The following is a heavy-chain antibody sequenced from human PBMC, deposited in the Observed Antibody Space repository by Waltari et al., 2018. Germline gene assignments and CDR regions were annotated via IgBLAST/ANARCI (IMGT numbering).Heavy chain of an antibody. J-gene: IGHJ3*02. CDR3: ARAPGACRGCGI. CDR1: GGSFCGYY. Sequence: QVQLQQWGAGLLKPSETLSLPCAVYGGSFCGYYWSWIRQPPGKGLEWIGEINHSGSTNYNPSLKSRVTISVDTSKNQFSLKLSSVTAADTAVYYCARAPGACRGCGIWGQGTMVTVSS. CDR2: INHSGST. D-gene: IGHD6-19*01. V-gene: IGHV4-34*01.